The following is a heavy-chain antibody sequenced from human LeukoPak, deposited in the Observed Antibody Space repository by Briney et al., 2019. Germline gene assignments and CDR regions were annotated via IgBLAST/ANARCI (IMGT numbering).Heavy chain of an antibody. Sequence: GGSLRLSCAASGFTFSSYEMNWVRQAPGKGLEWVSYISSSGNTIQYADSVKGRFTISRDNAKSSLYLQMNSLRAEDTAMYSCAREGAGAFDYWGQGTLVTVSS. D-gene: IGHD1-26*01. J-gene: IGHJ4*02. V-gene: IGHV3-48*03. CDR3: AREGAGAFDY. CDR1: GFTFSSYE. CDR2: ISSSGNTI.